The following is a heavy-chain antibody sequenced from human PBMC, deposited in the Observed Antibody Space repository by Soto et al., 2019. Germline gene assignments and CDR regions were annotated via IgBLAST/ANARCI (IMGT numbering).Heavy chain of an antibody. D-gene: IGHD3-22*01. CDR2: ISYDGSNK. CDR1: GFTFSSYA. CDR3: ARGPPRYYYDSSGTVI. J-gene: IGHJ3*02. Sequence: GGSLRLSCAASGFTFSSYAMHWVRQAPGKGLEWVAVISYDGSNKYYADSVKGRFTISRDNSKNTLYLQMNSLRAEDTAVYYCARGPPRYYYDSSGTVIWGQGTMATVSS. V-gene: IGHV3-30-3*01.